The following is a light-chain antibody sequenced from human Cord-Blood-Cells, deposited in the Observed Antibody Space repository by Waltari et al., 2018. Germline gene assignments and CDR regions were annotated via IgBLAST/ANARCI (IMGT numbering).Light chain of an antibody. Sequence: QAVVTQEPSLTVSPGGTVTLTCRSSTGAVTSGHYHYWFHQKPGQAPRTLVYDTSKKPPWPPARSSGFLLGGTAARTLSGAQPESEDEYYCLLSYRGARVLRAGTKLTVL. V-gene: IGLV7-46*01. CDR2: DTS. J-gene: IGLJ3*02. CDR1: TGAVTSGHY. CDR3: LLSYRGARV.